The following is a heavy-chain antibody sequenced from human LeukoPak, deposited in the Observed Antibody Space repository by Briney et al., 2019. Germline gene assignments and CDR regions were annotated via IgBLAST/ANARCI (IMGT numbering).Heavy chain of an antibody. Sequence: TSQTLSLTCTVSGGSISSGSYYWSWIRQPAGKGLEWIGRIYTSGSTNYNPSLKSRLTISVDTSKNQFSLKLSSVTAADTAVYYCARDGRPSPQLGATEWYFDLWGRGTLVTVSS. CDR2: IYTSGST. V-gene: IGHV4-61*02. J-gene: IGHJ2*01. CDR3: ARDGRPSPQLGATEWYFDL. CDR1: GGSISSGSYY. D-gene: IGHD1-26*01.